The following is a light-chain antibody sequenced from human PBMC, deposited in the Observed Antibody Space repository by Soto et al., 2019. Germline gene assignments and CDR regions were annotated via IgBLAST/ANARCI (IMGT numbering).Light chain of an antibody. J-gene: IGKJ3*01. V-gene: IGKV1-5*03. Sequence: DIHMTQSPATLSASVGDRVTITCRASQSISRWLAWYQQKPGKAPQLLIYWASSLERGVPWRLSGSGSGTESTLTISSLQPDYLAPSYCQHDYYYSGTFGTGTKVDIK. CDR1: QSISRW. CDR2: WAS. CDR3: QHDYYYSGT.